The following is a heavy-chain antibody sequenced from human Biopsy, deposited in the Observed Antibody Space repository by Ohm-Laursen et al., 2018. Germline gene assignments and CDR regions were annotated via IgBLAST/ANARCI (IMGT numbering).Heavy chain of an antibody. CDR3: ARGRRTSGWPYFAN. CDR2: IYSGGNT. CDR1: GDSLTSGPEN. D-gene: IGHD6-19*01. V-gene: IGHV4-61*01. Sequence: SQILSLTCTVSGDSLTSGPENWSWIRQSPGQGLEYIGFIYSGGNTNYSPSLKNRVTMSVDTSKNQFYLKLYSVTAADTAVYYCARGRRTSGWPYFANWGQGTLVIVSS. J-gene: IGHJ4*02.